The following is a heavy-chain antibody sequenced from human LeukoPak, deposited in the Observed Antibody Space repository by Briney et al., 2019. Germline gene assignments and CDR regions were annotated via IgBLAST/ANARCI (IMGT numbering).Heavy chain of an antibody. V-gene: IGHV3-11*04. D-gene: IGHD1-7*01. J-gene: IGHJ6*03. CDR2: ISSSGSTI. CDR3: ARETLYNWNSSSYYYMDV. Sequence: GGSLRLSCAASGFTFSDYYMSWIRQAPGKGLEWVSYISSSGSTIYYADSVKGRFTISRDNAKNSLYLQMNSLRAEDTAMYYCARETLYNWNSSSYYYMDVWGKGTTVTVSS. CDR1: GFTFSDYY.